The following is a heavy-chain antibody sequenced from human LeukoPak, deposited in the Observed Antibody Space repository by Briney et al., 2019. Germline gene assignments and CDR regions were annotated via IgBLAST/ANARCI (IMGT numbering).Heavy chain of an antibody. Sequence: ASVKVSCKASGGTFSSYAISWVRQAPGQGLEWMGIINPSGGSTSYAQKFQGRVTMTRGTSTSTVYMELSSLRSEDTAVYYCARELGIEFDPWGQGTLVTVSS. J-gene: IGHJ5*02. CDR2: INPSGGST. CDR1: GGTFSSYA. CDR3: ARELGIEFDP. D-gene: IGHD3-9*01. V-gene: IGHV1-46*01.